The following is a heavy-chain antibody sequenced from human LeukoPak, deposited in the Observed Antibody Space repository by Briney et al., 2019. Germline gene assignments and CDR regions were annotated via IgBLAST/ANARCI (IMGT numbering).Heavy chain of an antibody. CDR3: AAIPPGGYCSGGSCYGY. Sequence: SVKVSCKASGFTFTSSAMQWVRQARGQRLEWIGWIVVSSGNTNYAQKFQERVTITRDMSTSTAYMELSSLRSEDTAVYYCAAIPPGGYCSGGSCYGYWGQGTLVTVSS. J-gene: IGHJ4*02. CDR2: IVVSSGNT. V-gene: IGHV1-58*02. CDR1: GFTFTSSA. D-gene: IGHD2-15*01.